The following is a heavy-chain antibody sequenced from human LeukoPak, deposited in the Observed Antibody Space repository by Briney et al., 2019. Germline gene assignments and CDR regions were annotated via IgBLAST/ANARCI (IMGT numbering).Heavy chain of an antibody. V-gene: IGHV4-39*01. D-gene: IGHD6-6*01. Sequence: SETLSLTCTVSGGSISSSSYYWGWIRQPPGKGLEWIGSIYYSGSTYYNPSLKSRVTISVDTSKNQFSLKLSSVTAADTAVYYCARHEPDVHYYFDYWGQGTLVTVSS. CDR2: IYYSGST. CDR1: GGSISSSSYY. J-gene: IGHJ4*02. CDR3: ARHEPDVHYYFDY.